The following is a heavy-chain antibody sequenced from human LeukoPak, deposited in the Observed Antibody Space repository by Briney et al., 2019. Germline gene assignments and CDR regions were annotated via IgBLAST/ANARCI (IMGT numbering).Heavy chain of an antibody. J-gene: IGHJ6*02. CDR1: GFTFRTYD. D-gene: IGHD5-12*01. V-gene: IGHV3-13*01. Sequence: GGFLRPSCAASGFTFRTYDFHWVRQVKGIGLEWVSGIGTAGDTYYAGSVKGRFTISRENAKNSLYLQMNSLRAGDTAVYHCVRVAWLDYHGMDVWGQGTTVTVSS. CDR3: VRVAWLDYHGMDV. CDR2: IGTAGDT.